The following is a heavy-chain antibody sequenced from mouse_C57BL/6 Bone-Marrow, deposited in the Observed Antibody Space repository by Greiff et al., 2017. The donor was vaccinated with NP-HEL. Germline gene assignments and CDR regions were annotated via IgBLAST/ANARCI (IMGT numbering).Heavy chain of an antibody. CDR3: ARHGSSTVVATRAHYYAMDY. V-gene: IGHV1-62-2*01. J-gene: IGHJ4*01. CDR1: GYTFTEYT. CDR2: FYPGSGSR. Sequence: QVHVKQSGAELVKPGASVKLSCKASGYTFTEYTIHWVKQRPGQGLEWIGWFYPGSGSRKYNEKFKDKATLTAYKSSSTVYMELSRLTSEDSAVYFCARHGSSTVVATRAHYYAMDYWGQGTSVTVSS. D-gene: IGHD1-1*01.